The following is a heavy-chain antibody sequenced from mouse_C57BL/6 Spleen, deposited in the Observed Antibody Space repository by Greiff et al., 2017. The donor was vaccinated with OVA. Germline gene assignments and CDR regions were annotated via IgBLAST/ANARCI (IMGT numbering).Heavy chain of an antibody. J-gene: IGHJ2*01. V-gene: IGHV7-3*01. D-gene: IGHD2-1*01. CDR1: GFTFTDYY. Sequence: DVKLVESGGGLVQPGGSLSLSCAASGFTFTDYYMSWVRQPPGKALEWLGFIRNKANGYTTEYSASVKGRFTISRDNSQSILYLQMNALRAEDSATYYCARYYGNYVGYFDYWGQGTTLTVSS. CDR2: IRNKANGYTT. CDR3: ARYYGNYVGYFDY.